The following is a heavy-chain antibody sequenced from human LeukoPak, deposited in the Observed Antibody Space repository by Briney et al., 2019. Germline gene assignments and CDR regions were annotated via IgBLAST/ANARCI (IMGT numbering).Heavy chain of an antibody. Sequence: GGSLRLSCAASGFTFSSYSMHWVRQAPGKGLVWVSRINSDGSSTSYADSVKGRFTISRDNAKNTLYLQMNSLRAEDTAVYYCARGRYCTNGVCFNWFDPWGQGTLVTVSS. J-gene: IGHJ5*02. CDR3: ARGRYCTNGVCFNWFDP. V-gene: IGHV3-74*01. D-gene: IGHD2-8*01. CDR1: GFTFSSYS. CDR2: INSDGSST.